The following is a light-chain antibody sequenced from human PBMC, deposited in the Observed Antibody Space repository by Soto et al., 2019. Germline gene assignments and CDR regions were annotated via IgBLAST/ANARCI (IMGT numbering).Light chain of an antibody. Sequence: QSVLTQPASVSGSPGQSITISCTGTSSDVGGYNYVSWYQQHPGKAPKLMIYDVSNRPSGVSNLFSGSKSGNTASLTISGLQAEDEADYYCSSYTSSSTQDVFGTGTKVTVL. V-gene: IGLV2-14*01. CDR1: SSDVGGYNY. CDR2: DVS. CDR3: SSYTSSSTQDV. J-gene: IGLJ1*01.